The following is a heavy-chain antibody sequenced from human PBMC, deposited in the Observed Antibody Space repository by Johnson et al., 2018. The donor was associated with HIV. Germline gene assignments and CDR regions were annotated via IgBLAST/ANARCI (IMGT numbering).Heavy chain of an antibody. J-gene: IGHJ3*02. V-gene: IGHV3-23*04. D-gene: IGHD6-6*01. Sequence: VQLVESGGGVVQPGRSLRLSCAASGFTFSSFGMHWVRQAPGKGLEWVSAISGSGGSTYYADSVKGRFTISRDNSKNTLYLQMNSLRAEDTAVYYCAKSSSSFGAFDIWGQGTMVTVSS. CDR2: ISGSGGST. CDR3: AKSSSSFGAFDI. CDR1: GFTFSSFG.